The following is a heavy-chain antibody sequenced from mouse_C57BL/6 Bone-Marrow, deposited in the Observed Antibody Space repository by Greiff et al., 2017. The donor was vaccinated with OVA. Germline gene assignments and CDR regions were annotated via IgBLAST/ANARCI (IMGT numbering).Heavy chain of an antibody. V-gene: IGHV1-53*01. D-gene: IGHD1-1*01. CDR2: INPSNGGT. CDR3: AGWPSISCGSSPFAY. Sequence: QVQLQQPGTELVKPGASVKLSCKASGYTFTSYWMHWVKQRPGQGLEWIGNINPSNGGTNYNEKFKSKATLTVDKSSSTAYMQLSSLTSEDSAVYYCAGWPSISCGSSPFAYWGQGTLVTVSA. J-gene: IGHJ3*01. CDR1: GYTFTSYW.